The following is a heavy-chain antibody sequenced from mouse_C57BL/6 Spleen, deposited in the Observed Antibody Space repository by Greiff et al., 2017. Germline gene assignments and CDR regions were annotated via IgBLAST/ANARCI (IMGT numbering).Heavy chain of an antibody. CDR1: GFNIKNTY. CDR3: AKGGGYYGSSPYAMDY. D-gene: IGHD1-1*01. Sequence: VQLQQSVAELVRPGASVKLSCTASGFNIKNTYMHWVKQRPEQGLEWIGRIDPANGNTKYAPKFQGKATITADTSSNTAYLQLSSLTSEDTAIXYCAKGGGYYGSSPYAMDYWGQGTSVTVAS. J-gene: IGHJ4*01. V-gene: IGHV14-3*01. CDR2: IDPANGNT.